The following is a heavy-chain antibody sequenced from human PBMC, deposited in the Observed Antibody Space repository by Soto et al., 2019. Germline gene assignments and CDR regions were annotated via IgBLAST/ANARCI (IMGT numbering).Heavy chain of an antibody. D-gene: IGHD5-18*01. Sequence: PSETLSLTCAVYGGSFSGYYWSWIRQPPGKGLEWIGEINHSGSTNYNPSLKSRVTISVDTSKNQFSLKLSSVTAADTAVYYCARGGVQLWFYLDYWGQGTLVTVSS. J-gene: IGHJ4*02. CDR3: ARGGVQLWFYLDY. CDR2: INHSGST. CDR1: GGSFSGYY. V-gene: IGHV4-34*01.